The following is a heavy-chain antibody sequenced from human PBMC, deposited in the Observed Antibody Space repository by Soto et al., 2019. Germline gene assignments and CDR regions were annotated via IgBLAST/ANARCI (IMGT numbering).Heavy chain of an antibody. CDR1: GFTFGTSG. Sequence: GGSLRLSCAASGFTFGTSGMSWVRQAPGKGLEWISGLSGDNNTDTKYAGSVKGRFTISRDNSKSTLYLQMHSLRVEDTALYYCTKDSGYDSTDWGLGTLVTVSS. D-gene: IGHD3-9*01. V-gene: IGHV3-23*01. CDR3: TKDSGYDSTD. CDR2: LSGDNNTDT. J-gene: IGHJ4*02.